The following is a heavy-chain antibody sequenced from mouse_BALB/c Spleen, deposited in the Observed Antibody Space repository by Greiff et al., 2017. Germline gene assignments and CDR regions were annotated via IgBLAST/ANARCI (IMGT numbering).Heavy chain of an antibody. CDR3: ARSGMTRGYWYFDV. Sequence: EVKLLESGPGLVKPSQSLSLTCTVTGYSITSDYAWNWIRQFPGNKLEWMGYISYSGSTSYNPSLKSRISITRDTSKNQFFLQLNSVTTEDTATYYCARSGMTRGYWYFDVWGAGTTVTVSS. J-gene: IGHJ1*01. D-gene: IGHD1-3*01. CDR1: GYSITSDYA. CDR2: ISYSGST. V-gene: IGHV3-2*02.